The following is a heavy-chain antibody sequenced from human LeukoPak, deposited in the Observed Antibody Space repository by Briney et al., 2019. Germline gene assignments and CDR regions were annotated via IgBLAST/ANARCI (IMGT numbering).Heavy chain of an antibody. Sequence: ASVKVSCKASGYKFSNYGISWVRQAPGQGLEWMGWISGFSGNTNYAQKFQDRVTLSTDTSTSTVYMDLRSLISDDTAVYYCARDPEHFDLYESSGQLDSWGQGTQVTVSS. CDR1: GYKFSNYG. D-gene: IGHD3-22*01. CDR3: ARDPEHFDLYESSGQLDS. J-gene: IGHJ4*02. V-gene: IGHV1-18*01. CDR2: ISGFSGNT.